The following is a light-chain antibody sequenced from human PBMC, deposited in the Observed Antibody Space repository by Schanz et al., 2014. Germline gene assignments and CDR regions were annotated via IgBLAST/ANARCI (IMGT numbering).Light chain of an antibody. CDR1: ESISDN. Sequence: EIVMTQSPATLSVSPGERATLSCRASESISDNLAWYQHKPGQAPRLLIYGASTRATGIPARFSGGGSAFVCTRPILLLLCDFLGVCFFLQYNNWPPLYTFGQGTKLEIK. CDR2: GAS. CDR3: LQYNNWPPLYT. V-gene: IGKV3-15*01. J-gene: IGKJ2*01.